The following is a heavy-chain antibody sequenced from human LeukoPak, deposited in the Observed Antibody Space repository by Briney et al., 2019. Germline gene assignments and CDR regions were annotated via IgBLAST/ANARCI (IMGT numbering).Heavy chain of an antibody. D-gene: IGHD2-21*02. Sequence: PGGSLRLSCAASGFTFSNAWMSWVRQAPGKGLEWVGRIKSKTDGGTTDYAAPVKGRFTISRDDSKNTLYLQMNSLKTEDTAVYYCTTVDQTAAYYYYYYMDVWGKGTTVTVSS. V-gene: IGHV3-15*01. J-gene: IGHJ6*03. CDR1: GFTFSNAW. CDR3: TTVDQTAAYYYYYYMDV. CDR2: IKSKTDGGTT.